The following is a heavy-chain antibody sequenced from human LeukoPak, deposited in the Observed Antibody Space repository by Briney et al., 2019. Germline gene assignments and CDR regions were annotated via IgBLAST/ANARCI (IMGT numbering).Heavy chain of an antibody. J-gene: IGHJ5*02. CDR2: IYYSGST. V-gene: IGHV4-59*08. CDR1: GGSISSYY. CDR3: ARGSSSSWYHWFDP. D-gene: IGHD6-13*01. Sequence: SETLSLTCTVSGGSISSYYWSWIRQPPGKGLEWIGYIYYSGSTNYNPSLKSRVTISVDTSKNQFSLKLSSVTAADTAVYYCARGSSSSWYHWFDPWGQGTLVAVSS.